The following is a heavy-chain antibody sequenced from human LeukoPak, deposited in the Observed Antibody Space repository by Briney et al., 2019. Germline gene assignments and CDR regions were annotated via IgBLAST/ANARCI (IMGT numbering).Heavy chain of an antibody. V-gene: IGHV4-34*01. CDR3: ARGPIQLWHTIFDY. D-gene: IGHD5-18*01. CDR2: INHSGST. J-gene: IGHJ4*02. Sequence: GSLRLSCAASGFTFSSYAMSWIRQPPGKGLEWIGEINHSGSTNYNPSLKSRVTISVDTSKNQFSLKLSSVTAADTAVYYCARGPIQLWHTIFDYWGQGTLVTVSS. CDR1: GFTFSSYA.